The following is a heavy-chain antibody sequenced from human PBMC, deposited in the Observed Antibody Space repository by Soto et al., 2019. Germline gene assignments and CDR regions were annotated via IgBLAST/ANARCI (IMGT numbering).Heavy chain of an antibody. CDR1: GGTFSSYA. D-gene: IGHD3-9*01. Sequence: QVQLVQSGAEVKKPGSSVKVSCKASGGTFSSYAISWVRQAPGQGLEWMGGIIPIFGTAHYAQKFQGRVTITADESTSTASMELSSLRSEDTAVYYCARAYDILPGNTSPHYYYGMDVWGQGTTVTVSS. J-gene: IGHJ6*02. V-gene: IGHV1-69*12. CDR2: IIPIFGTA. CDR3: ARAYDILPGNTSPHYYYGMDV.